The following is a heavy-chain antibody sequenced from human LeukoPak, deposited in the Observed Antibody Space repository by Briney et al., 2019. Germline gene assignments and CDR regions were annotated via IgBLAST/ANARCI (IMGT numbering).Heavy chain of an antibody. CDR2: IRYDGSNK. Sequence: PGGSLRLSCAASGFTFSSYGMHWVRQAPGKGLEWVAFIRYDGSNKYYADSVKGRFTISRDNAKDTLYLHMNSLTAEDTAVYYCAKGEYNWTPGAFDIWGQGTMVTVSS. J-gene: IGHJ3*02. D-gene: IGHD1-20*01. CDR3: AKGEYNWTPGAFDI. CDR1: GFTFSSYG. V-gene: IGHV3-30*02.